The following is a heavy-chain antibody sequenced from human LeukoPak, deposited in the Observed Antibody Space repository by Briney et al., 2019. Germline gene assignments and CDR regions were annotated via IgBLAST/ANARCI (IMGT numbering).Heavy chain of an antibody. CDR3: ARVPLDGEEIYYYYGMDV. CDR2: IIPIFGTA. V-gene: IGHV1-69*13. CDR1: GGTFSSYA. Sequence: ASVNVSCKASGGTFSSYAISWVRQAPGQGLEWMGGIIPIFGTANYAQKFQGRVTITADESTSTAYMGLSSLRSEDTAVYYCARVPLDGEEIYYYYGMDVWGQGTTVTVSS. J-gene: IGHJ6*02. D-gene: IGHD4-17*01.